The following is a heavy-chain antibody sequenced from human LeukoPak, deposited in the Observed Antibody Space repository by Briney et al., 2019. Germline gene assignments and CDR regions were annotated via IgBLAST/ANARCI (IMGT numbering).Heavy chain of an antibody. CDR2: LSYDGNKE. Sequence: GTSLRLSCAASGFTFSTYAMHWVRQAPGKGLEWVAVLSYDGNKEYYADSVKGRFTISRDNSKNTLYLQMNSLSAEDTAVYYCAKVGGNFLRYHFDYWGRGTLVTVSS. V-gene: IGHV3-30-3*01. CDR1: GFTFSTYA. D-gene: IGHD1-1*01. CDR3: AKVGGNFLRYHFDY. J-gene: IGHJ4*02.